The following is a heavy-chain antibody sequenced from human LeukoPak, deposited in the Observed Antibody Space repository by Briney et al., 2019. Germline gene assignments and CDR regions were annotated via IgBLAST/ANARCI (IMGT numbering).Heavy chain of an antibody. CDR3: ASGRGPSQHWSLWFDP. V-gene: IGHV4-4*02. CDR1: GGSISSSNW. Sequence: PSETLSLTCAVSGGSISSSNWWSWVRQPPGKGLEWIGEIYHSGSTNYNPSLKSRVTISVDKSKNQFSLKLSSVTAADTAVYYCASGRGPSQHWSLWFDPWGQGTLVTVSS. J-gene: IGHJ5*02. D-gene: IGHD1-26*01. CDR2: IYHSGST.